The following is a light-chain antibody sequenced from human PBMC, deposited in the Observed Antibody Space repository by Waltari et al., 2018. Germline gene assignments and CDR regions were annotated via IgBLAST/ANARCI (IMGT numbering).Light chain of an antibody. V-gene: IGKV3-15*01. J-gene: IGKJ1*01. CDR2: GAA. CDR1: QSVSTN. Sequence: EVVMTQSPATLSVSPGERATLPCRASQSVSTNLAWSQQKPGQAPRLLIYGAAVRATDIPARFSGSGSGTEFTLTISSLQSEDFAVYYCHQYNDWPPTFGQGTTVEIK. CDR3: HQYNDWPPT.